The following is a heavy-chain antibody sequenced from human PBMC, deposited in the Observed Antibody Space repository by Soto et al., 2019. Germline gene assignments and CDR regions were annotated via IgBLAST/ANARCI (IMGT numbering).Heavy chain of an antibody. V-gene: IGHV3-30-3*01. J-gene: IGHJ4*02. CDR2: ISPDGSNE. CDR1: GFTFSEYA. CDR3: ARGPPGHLPPFDY. Sequence: GGSLRLSCAASGFTFSEYAMHWVRQAPGKGLEWVAVISPDGSNEDFADSVKGRFTVSRDNSKNTLYLQVNTLRPDDTAVYYCARGPPGHLPPFDYWGQGTLVTVSS.